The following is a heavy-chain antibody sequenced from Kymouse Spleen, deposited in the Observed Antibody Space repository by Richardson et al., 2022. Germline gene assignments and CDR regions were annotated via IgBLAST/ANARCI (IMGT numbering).Heavy chain of an antibody. Sequence: EVQLVESGGGLVQPGGSLRLSCAASGFTFSSYDMHWVRQATGKGLEWVSAIGTAGDTYYPGSVKGRFTISRENAKNSLYLQMNSLRAGDTAVYYCAREVRDYYGSGSHFDYWGQGTLVTVSS. CDR3: AREVRDYYGSGSHFDY. V-gene: IGHV3-13*01. CDR1: GFTFSSYD. D-gene: IGHD3-10*01. J-gene: IGHJ4*02. CDR2: IGTAGDT.